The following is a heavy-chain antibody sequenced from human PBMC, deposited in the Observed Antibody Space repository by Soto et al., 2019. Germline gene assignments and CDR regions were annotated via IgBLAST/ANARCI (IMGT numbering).Heavy chain of an antibody. CDR3: ARTCSGGTCSFDY. Sequence: ESGGGLVPPGGSLRLSCAASGFTVSSNYMSWVRQAPGKGLEWVSVIYSGGSTYYADSVKGRFTISRDNSENTLYLQMNSLRAEDTAVYYCARTCSGGTCSFDYWGQGTLVTVSS. J-gene: IGHJ4*02. V-gene: IGHV3-66*01. CDR1: GFTVSSNY. CDR2: IYSGGST. D-gene: IGHD2-15*01.